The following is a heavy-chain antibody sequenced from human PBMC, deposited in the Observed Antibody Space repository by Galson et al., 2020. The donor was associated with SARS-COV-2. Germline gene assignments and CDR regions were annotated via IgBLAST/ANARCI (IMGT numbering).Heavy chain of an antibody. CDR2: IYYSGST. CDR3: AREDYYDSSGYYGWPAWGYDY. CDR1: GGSISSSSYY. V-gene: IGHV4-39*02. J-gene: IGHJ4*02. D-gene: IGHD3-22*01. Sequence: SETLSLTCTVSGGSISSSSYYWGWIRQPPGKRLEWSGSIYYSGSTYYNPSLKSRVTISVDTSKNQFSLKLSSVTAADTAVYYCAREDYYDSSGYYGWPAWGYDYWGQGTLVTVSS.